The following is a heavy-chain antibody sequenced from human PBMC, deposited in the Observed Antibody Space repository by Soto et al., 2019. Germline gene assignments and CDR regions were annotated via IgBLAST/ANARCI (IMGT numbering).Heavy chain of an antibody. V-gene: IGHV1-69*02. Sequence: SVKVSCKASGGTFSSYTISWVRQAPGQGLEWMGRIIPILGIANYAQKFQGRVTITADKSTSTAYMELSSLRSEDTAVYYCAPLGGGELAFDIWGQGTMVTVSS. D-gene: IGHD1-7*01. J-gene: IGHJ3*02. CDR1: GGTFSSYT. CDR3: APLGGGELAFDI. CDR2: IIPILGIA.